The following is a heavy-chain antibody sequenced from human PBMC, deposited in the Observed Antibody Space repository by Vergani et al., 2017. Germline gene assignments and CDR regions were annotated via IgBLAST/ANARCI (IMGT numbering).Heavy chain of an antibody. CDR1: GYTFSNYY. Sequence: QVKVVQSGAAVKKSGASVKVSCKTSGYTFSNYYMPWVRQAPGQGLEWMGTINPSGGHTNYAQKFQGSVTMTRDTSTSTVYIELSSLRSEDTAIYYCARVDYSILTGYRYWGQGTLVTVSA. CDR3: ARVDYSILTGYRY. V-gene: IGHV1-46*03. D-gene: IGHD3-9*01. CDR2: INPSGGHT. J-gene: IGHJ4*02.